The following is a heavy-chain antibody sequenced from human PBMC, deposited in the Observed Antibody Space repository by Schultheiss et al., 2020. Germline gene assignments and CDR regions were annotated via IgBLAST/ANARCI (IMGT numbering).Heavy chain of an antibody. CDR2: IYYSGST. Sequence: SETLSLTCTVSGGSISSGGYYWSWIRQHPGKGLEWIGYIYYSGSTYYNPSLKSRVTISVDTSKNQFSLKLSSVTAADTAVYYCARRCTSCYRNYYYGMDVWGKGTTVNVYS. J-gene: IGHJ6*04. D-gene: IGHD2-2*01. CDR1: GGSISSGGYY. CDR3: ARRCTSCYRNYYYGMDV. V-gene: IGHV4-31*03.